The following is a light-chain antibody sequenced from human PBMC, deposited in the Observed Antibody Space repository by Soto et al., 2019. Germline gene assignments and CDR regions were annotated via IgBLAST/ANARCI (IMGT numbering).Light chain of an antibody. J-gene: IGKJ2*01. CDR1: QSVSSY. V-gene: IGKV3-11*01. CDR3: QQRNAWPRNT. Sequence: EIVLTQFPATLPLSPGERATLSCRASQSVSSYLAWYQQKPGQAPRLLIYDISNRATGIPARFIGSGSGTDFTLTISSLEPEDSAVYYCQQRNAWPRNTFGQGTKLEI. CDR2: DIS.